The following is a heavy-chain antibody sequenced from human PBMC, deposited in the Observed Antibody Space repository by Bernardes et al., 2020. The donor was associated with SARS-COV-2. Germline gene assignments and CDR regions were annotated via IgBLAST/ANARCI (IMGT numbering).Heavy chain of an antibody. D-gene: IGHD1-26*01. CDR3: TTKEWDSGTDWYFHR. Sequence: GGSLRLSCVVSGLRFSDHAMSWVRQAPGKGLQWVSAISGSSSGIYYADFVKGRFTISRDNSKNTLYLLMNSLRADDAATYYCTTKEWDSGTDWYFHRWGRGTLVSVSS. J-gene: IGHJ2*01. V-gene: IGHV3-23*01. CDR1: GLRFSDHA. CDR2: ISGSSSGI.